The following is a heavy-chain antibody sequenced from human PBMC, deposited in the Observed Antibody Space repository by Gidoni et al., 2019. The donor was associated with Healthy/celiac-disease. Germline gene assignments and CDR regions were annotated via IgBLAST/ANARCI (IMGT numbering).Heavy chain of an antibody. V-gene: IGHV3-21*01. Sequence: EVQLVESGGGLVKPGGSLRLSCAASGFTSSSYSMNWFRQAPGTGLEWDSSSSSSSSYIYYAYSVKGRFTISRDNAKNSLYLQMNSLRAEDTAVYYCARDTHDCYYDFWSGSTSDAFDIWGQGTMVTVSS. CDR3: ARDTHDCYYDFWSGSTSDAFDI. CDR2: SSSSSSYI. D-gene: IGHD3-3*01. CDR1: GFTSSSYS. J-gene: IGHJ3*02.